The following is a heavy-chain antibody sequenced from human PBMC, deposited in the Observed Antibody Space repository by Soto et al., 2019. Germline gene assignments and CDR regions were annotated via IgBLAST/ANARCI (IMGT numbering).Heavy chain of an antibody. Sequence: ASETLSLTCTVSGGSISRSTYYWGWIRQPPGKGLEWIGSIYYSGSTYYRPSLKSRVTISVDTSKNQLSLKLSSVTAADTAVYYCARQVPADIRLGWFDPWGQGTLVTVSS. V-gene: IGHV4-39*01. CDR3: ARQVPADIRLGWFDP. D-gene: IGHD2-2*02. CDR2: IYYSGST. J-gene: IGHJ5*02. CDR1: GGSISRSTYY.